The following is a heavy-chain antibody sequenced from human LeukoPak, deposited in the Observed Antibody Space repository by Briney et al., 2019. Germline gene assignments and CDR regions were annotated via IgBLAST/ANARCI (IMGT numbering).Heavy chain of an antibody. CDR1: GDSVSGNSVT. CDR2: TYYRSTWYN. Sequence: SQTLSLTCAISGDSVSGNSVTWNWIRQSPSRGLEWLGRTYYRSTWYNDYAVSVRGRITVNPDTSKNQFSLHLNSVTPEDTAVYYCARRLTQCDCFDPWGQGILVTVSS. V-gene: IGHV6-1*01. J-gene: IGHJ5*02. CDR3: ARRLTQCDCFDP. D-gene: IGHD2-21*02.